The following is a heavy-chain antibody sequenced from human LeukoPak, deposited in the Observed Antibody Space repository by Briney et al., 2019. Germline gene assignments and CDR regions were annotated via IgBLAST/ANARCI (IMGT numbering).Heavy chain of an antibody. D-gene: IGHD4-17*01. J-gene: IGHJ4*02. Sequence: GGSLRLSCAASGFTFSSYTMNWVRQAPGKGLEWVSSISSSSSYIYYADSVKGRFTISRDNAKNSLYLQMNSLRAEDTAVYYCARGLDYGDPPDYWGQGTLVTVSS. CDR1: GFTFSSYT. V-gene: IGHV3-21*01. CDR2: ISSSSSYI. CDR3: ARGLDYGDPPDY.